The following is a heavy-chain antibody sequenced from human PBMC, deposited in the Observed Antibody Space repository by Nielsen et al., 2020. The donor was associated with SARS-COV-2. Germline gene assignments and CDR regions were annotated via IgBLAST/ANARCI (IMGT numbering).Heavy chain of an antibody. CDR3: ARRMRGDYEFDY. CDR2: IYPGDSDT. Sequence: VSCKGFGYRFSSYWIGWVRQMPGKGLEWMGIIYPGDSDTRYSPSFEGQVTISADKSISTAYLQWSSLKASDTAMYYCARRMRGDYEFDYWGQGTLVTVSS. D-gene: IGHD4-17*01. CDR1: GYRFSSYW. J-gene: IGHJ4*02. V-gene: IGHV5-51*01.